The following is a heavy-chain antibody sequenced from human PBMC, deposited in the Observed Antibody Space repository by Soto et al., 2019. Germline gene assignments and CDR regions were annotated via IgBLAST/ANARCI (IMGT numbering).Heavy chain of an antibody. D-gene: IGHD5-12*01. CDR1: GVTFSSYA. CDR2: ISGSGGST. J-gene: IGHJ6*02. Sequence: EVQLLESGGGLVQPGGSLRLSCAASGVTFSSYAMSWVRQAPGKGLEWVSAISGSGGSTYYADAVKGQFNISGDNSKNTLYLQMNSLRAEDTAVYYCAKDGAINSPTDSYYYYYGMDVWGQGTTVTVSS. V-gene: IGHV3-23*01. CDR3: AKDGAINSPTDSYYYYYGMDV.